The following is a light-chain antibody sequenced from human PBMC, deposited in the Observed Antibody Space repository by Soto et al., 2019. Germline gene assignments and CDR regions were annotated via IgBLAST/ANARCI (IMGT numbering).Light chain of an antibody. Sequence: EIVLTQSPGTLSMSPGERATLSCGASQRVSSNYLAWYQQKPGQAPRLLIYGASSRATGIPDRFSGSGSGTDFTLTISRLEPEDFAVDYCHQYGSSPQTFGQGTKVEIK. J-gene: IGKJ1*01. CDR3: HQYGSSPQT. CDR2: GAS. CDR1: QRVSSNY. V-gene: IGKV3-20*01.